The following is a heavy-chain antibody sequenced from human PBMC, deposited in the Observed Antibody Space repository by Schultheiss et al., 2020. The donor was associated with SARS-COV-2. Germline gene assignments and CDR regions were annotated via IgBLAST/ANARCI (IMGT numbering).Heavy chain of an antibody. CDR3: ARDVWHQLVGYYYYGMDV. J-gene: IGHJ6*02. CDR1: GFTFSSYG. CDR2: IWYDGSNK. V-gene: IGHV3-33*01. Sequence: GGSLRLSCAASGFTFSSYGMHWVRQAPGKGLEWVAVIWYDGSNKYYADSVKGRFTISRDNSKNTLYLQMNSLRAEDTAVYYCARDVWHQLVGYYYYGMDVWGQGTTVTVAS. D-gene: IGHD6-13*01.